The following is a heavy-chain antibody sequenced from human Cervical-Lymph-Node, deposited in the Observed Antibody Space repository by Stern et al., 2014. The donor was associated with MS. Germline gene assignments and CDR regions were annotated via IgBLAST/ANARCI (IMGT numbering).Heavy chain of an antibody. CDR2: IIPISAKA. V-gene: IGHV1-69*01. CDR1: GGTLSRYA. J-gene: IGHJ6*02. Sequence: VQLVESGAEVKKPGSSVKVSCKASGGTLSRYAISWVRQAPGQGLEWMGGIIPISAKANYAQKLQGRVKLIADESTSTAYMELSSLRSEDAAVYYCASSYSGWDNPYHFYGMDVWGQGTTVTVSS. D-gene: IGHD6-19*01. CDR3: ASSYSGWDNPYHFYGMDV.